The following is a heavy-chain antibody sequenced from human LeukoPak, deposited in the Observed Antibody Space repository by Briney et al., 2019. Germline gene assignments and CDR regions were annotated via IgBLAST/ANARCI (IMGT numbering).Heavy chain of an antibody. CDR3: ASNSYQLLYCY. D-gene: IGHD2-2*02. Sequence: ASVKVSCKASGGTFSSYAISWVRQAPGQGLEWMGGIIPIFDTANYAQKFQGRVTITADESTSTAYMELSSLRSEDTAVYYCASNSYQLLYCYWGQGTLVTVSS. V-gene: IGHV1-69*01. CDR1: GGTFSSYA. J-gene: IGHJ4*02. CDR2: IIPIFDTA.